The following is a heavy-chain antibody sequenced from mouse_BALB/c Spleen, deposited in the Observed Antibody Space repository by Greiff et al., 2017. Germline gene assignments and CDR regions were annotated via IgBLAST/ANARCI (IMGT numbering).Heavy chain of an antibody. D-gene: IGHD1-1*01. CDR3: ARHYYGSSSWYFDV. V-gene: IGHV5-17*02. J-gene: IGHJ1*01. CDR2: ISSGSSTI. CDR1: GFTFSSFG. Sequence: EVQGVESGGGLVQPGGSRKLSCAASGFTFSSFGMHWVRQAPEKGLEWVAYISSGSSTIYYADTVKGRFTISRDNPKNTLFLQMTSLRSEDTAMYYCARHYYGSSSWYFDVWGAGTTVTVSS.